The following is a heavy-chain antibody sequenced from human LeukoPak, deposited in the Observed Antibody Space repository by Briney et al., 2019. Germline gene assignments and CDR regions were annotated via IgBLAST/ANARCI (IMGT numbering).Heavy chain of an antibody. CDR2: IIPILGIA. CDR1: GGTFSSYA. V-gene: IGHV1-69*04. J-gene: IGHJ4*02. D-gene: IGHD2-15*01. CDR3: ARNSGYCSGGSCYYLDY. Sequence: SVKVSCKASGGTFSSYAISWVRQAPGQGLEWMGRIIPILGIANYAQKFQGRVTITADKPTSTAYMELSSLRSEDTAVYYCARNSGYCSGGSCYYLDYWGQGTLVTVSS.